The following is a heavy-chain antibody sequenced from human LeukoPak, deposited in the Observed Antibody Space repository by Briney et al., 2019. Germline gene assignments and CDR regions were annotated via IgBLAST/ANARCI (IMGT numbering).Heavy chain of an antibody. CDR3: ARRTAAGKGAFDY. CDR1: GGPISSGSYY. Sequence: SETLSLTCTVSGGPISSGSYYWSWIRQPAGKGLEWIGRIYTSGSTNYNPSLKSRVTISVDTSKNQFSLKLSSVTAADTAVYYCARRTAAGKGAFDYWGQGTLVTVSS. V-gene: IGHV4-61*02. J-gene: IGHJ4*02. CDR2: IYTSGST. D-gene: IGHD6-13*01.